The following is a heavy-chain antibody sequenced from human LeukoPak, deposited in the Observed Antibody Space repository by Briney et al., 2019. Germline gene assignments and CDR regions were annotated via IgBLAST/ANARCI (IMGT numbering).Heavy chain of an antibody. CDR3: ARQEAGLGAFDI. CDR2: INHSGST. CDR1: GGSFSGYY. D-gene: IGHD6-19*01. V-gene: IGHV4-34*01. Sequence: SETLSLTCAVYGGSFSGYYWSWIRQPPGKGLEWIGEINHSGSTNYNPPLKSRVTISVDTSKNQFSLKLSSVTAADTAVYYCARQEAGLGAFDIWGQGTMVTVSS. J-gene: IGHJ3*02.